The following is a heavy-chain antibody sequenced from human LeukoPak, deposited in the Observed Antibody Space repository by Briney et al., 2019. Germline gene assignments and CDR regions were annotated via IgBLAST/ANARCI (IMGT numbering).Heavy chain of an antibody. V-gene: IGHV3-21*01. CDR1: GFTFSSYS. J-gene: IGHJ5*02. CDR3: ARDVRIGAVHWFDP. Sequence: PGGSLRLSCAASGFTFSSYSMNWVRQAPGKGLEWVSSISSSSSYIYYADSVKGRFTISRDNAKNSLYLQMNSLRAEDTAVYYCARDVRIGAVHWFDPWGQGTLVTVSS. D-gene: IGHD3-10*01. CDR2: ISSSSSYI.